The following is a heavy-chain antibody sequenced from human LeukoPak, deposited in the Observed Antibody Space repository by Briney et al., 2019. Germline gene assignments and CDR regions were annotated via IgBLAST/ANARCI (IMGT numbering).Heavy chain of an antibody. CDR3: ARSPWNTQYYFDY. D-gene: IGHD1-1*01. CDR2: INHSGST. CDR1: GGSFSGYY. J-gene: IGHJ4*02. Sequence: SETLSLTCAVYGGSFSGYYWSWIRQPPGKGLEWIGEINHSGSTSYNPSLKSRVTISVDTSKNQFSLKLSSVTAADTAVYYCARSPWNTQYYFDYWGQGTLVTVSS. V-gene: IGHV4-34*01.